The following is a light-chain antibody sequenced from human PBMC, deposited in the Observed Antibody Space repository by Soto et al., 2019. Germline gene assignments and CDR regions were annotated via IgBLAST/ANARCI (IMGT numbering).Light chain of an antibody. J-gene: IGKJ2*01. CDR3: QRSGTVPPYT. Sequence: EIVLTQSPGTLSLSPGERASLSCRASQSLSSIYLAWYQQRPGQSPRLLIYGASNRATGIPDRFSGGGSGTDFTLTIDRLEPEDFAMYYCQRSGTVPPYTFGAGTRL. V-gene: IGKV3-20*01. CDR1: QSLSSIY. CDR2: GAS.